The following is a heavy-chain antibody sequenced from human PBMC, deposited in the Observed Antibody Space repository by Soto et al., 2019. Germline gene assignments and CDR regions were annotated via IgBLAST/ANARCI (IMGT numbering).Heavy chain of an antibody. J-gene: IGHJ4*02. CDR2: ISAYNGNT. D-gene: IGHD3-22*01. Sequence: ALVKVSCKASGYTFTSYGISWVLQAPGQGLEWMGWISAYNGNTNYAQKLQGRVTMTTDTSTSTAYMELRSLRSDDTAVYYCARDDTYYYDSSGYYHFDYWGQGTLVTVSS. CDR3: ARDDTYYYDSSGYYHFDY. V-gene: IGHV1-18*01. CDR1: GYTFTSYG.